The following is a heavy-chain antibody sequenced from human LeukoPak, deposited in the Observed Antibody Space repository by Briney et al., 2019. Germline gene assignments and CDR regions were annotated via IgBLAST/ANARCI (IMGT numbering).Heavy chain of an antibody. CDR3: AREITIFDGFDP. D-gene: IGHD3-9*01. CDR2: IDWDDDK. J-gene: IGHJ5*02. V-gene: IGHV2-70*11. Sequence: SGPTLVNPTQTLTLTCTFSGFSLTTSGMCVSWIRQPPGKALEWLARIDWDDDKYYSTSLKPSLTISKDTSKNQVVLTMTNMDPVDTATYYCAREITIFDGFDPWGQGTLVTVSS. CDR1: GFSLTTSGMC.